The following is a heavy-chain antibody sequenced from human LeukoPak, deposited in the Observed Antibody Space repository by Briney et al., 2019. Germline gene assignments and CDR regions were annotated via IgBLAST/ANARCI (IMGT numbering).Heavy chain of an antibody. J-gene: IGHJ4*02. V-gene: IGHV1-3*01. CDR3: ARDSGEYYFDY. Sequence: GASVKVSCKASGYIFISYAMHWVRQAPGRRLEWMGWITAGNGNTKYSQKFQGRVTITRDTSASTAYMELSSLRSEDTAVYYCARDSGEYYFDYWGQGTLVTVSS. CDR1: GYIFISYA. D-gene: IGHD2-15*01. CDR2: ITAGNGNT.